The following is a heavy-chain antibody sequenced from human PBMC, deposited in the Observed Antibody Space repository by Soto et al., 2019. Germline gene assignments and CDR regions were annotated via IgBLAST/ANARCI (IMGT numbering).Heavy chain of an antibody. J-gene: IGHJ4*02. CDR2: ISYDGSNK. D-gene: IGHD3-22*01. CDR1: GFTFSSYA. V-gene: IGHV3-30-3*01. Sequence: GGSLRLSCAASGFTFSSYAMHWVRQAPGKGLEWVAVISYDGSNKYYADSVKGRFTIPRDNSKNTLYLQMNSLRAEDTAVYYCARGVMYYDSSGYYSSPGYWGQGTLVTVSS. CDR3: ARGVMYYDSSGYYSSPGY.